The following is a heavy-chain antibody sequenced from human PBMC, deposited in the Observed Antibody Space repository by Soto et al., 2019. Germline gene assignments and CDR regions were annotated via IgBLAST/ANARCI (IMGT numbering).Heavy chain of an antibody. CDR2: IKSEADGVTT. D-gene: IGHD3-22*01. V-gene: IGHV3-15*01. CDR3: TTGLGYYDPYGMDV. J-gene: IGHJ6*02. Sequence: PGGSLRPSCAASGFTFTDAWMTWVRQAPGKGLECVGRIKSEADGVTTGYAAPVKGRFTISRDDSKNTLYLQMNSLKTEDTAVYYCTTGLGYYDPYGMDVWGQGTTVTVSS. CDR1: GFTFTDAW.